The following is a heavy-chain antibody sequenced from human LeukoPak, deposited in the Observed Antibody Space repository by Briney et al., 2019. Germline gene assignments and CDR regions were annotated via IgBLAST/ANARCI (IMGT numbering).Heavy chain of an antibody. CDR2: ISAYNGNT. CDR1: GYTFTSYG. V-gene: IGHV1-18*01. J-gene: IGHJ6*03. CDR3: ARGWADVGIAAAGAYFSYYYYYMDV. D-gene: IGHD6-13*01. Sequence: GASVKVSCKASGYTFTSYGVSWVRQAPGQGLEWMGWISAYNGNTNYAQKLQGRVTMTTDTSTSTAYMELRSLRSDDTAVYYCARGWADVGIAAAGAYFSYYYYYMDVWGKGTTVTISS.